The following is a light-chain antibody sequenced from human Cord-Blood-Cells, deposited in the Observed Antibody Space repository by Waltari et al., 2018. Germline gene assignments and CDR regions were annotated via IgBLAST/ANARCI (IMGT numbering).Light chain of an antibody. CDR3: QQYNSYSGT. V-gene: IGKV1-5*02. CDR1: QSISSW. CDR2: DAS. Sequence: IHMTPSPSPLPASVGDRLTIVCRASQSISSWLDWYQQKPGKAPKLLFYDASSVDSGVPSRFSGSGSGTECALTISSLQPDDFATYYCQQYNSYSGTFGQGTKVEIK. J-gene: IGKJ1*01.